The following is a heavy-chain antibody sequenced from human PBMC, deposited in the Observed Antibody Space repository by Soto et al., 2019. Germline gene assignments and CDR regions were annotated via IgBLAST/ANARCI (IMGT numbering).Heavy chain of an antibody. J-gene: IGHJ3*02. D-gene: IGHD1-26*01. CDR1: GGSISSSSYY. CDR3: ASHPSGSYYAFDI. Sequence: PSGPLSLTCTVLGGSISSSSYYWGWIRPPAGKGLEWTGSTYYSGSTYYNPSLKRRVTISVDTSKNQFSLQLSSVTAADTAVYYCASHPSGSYYAFDIWGQGTMVTVSS. CDR2: TYYSGST. V-gene: IGHV4-39*01.